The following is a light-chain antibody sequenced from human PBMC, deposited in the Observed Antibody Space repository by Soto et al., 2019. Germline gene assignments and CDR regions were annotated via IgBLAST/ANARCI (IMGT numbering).Light chain of an antibody. V-gene: IGKV3-15*01. J-gene: IGKJ4*01. Sequence: EIVMTQSPATLSESPGVRATLSCRASQSVSSNLAWYQQKPGQAPRLLIYGASTRVPGIPARFSGSGSGTEFTLSITSLQSEDFAVYYCQQYSTWPLTFGGGTKVEI. CDR1: QSVSSN. CDR3: QQYSTWPLT. CDR2: GAS.